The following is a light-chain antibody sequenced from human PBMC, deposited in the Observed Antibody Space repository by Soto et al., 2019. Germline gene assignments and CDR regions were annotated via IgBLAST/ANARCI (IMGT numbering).Light chain of an antibody. CDR3: TSSTTPNPPQIV. J-gene: IGLJ1*01. CDR2: DVS. V-gene: IGLV2-14*03. Sequence: QSVLTQPASVSGSPGQSITISCTGTSSDVGGYNYVSWYQHHPGKAPKLIIYDVSNRPSGVSIRFSGSKSDNTASLTISGLQPESEPFYHCTSSTTPNPPQIVFGTGTKFPAL. CDR1: SSDVGGYNY.